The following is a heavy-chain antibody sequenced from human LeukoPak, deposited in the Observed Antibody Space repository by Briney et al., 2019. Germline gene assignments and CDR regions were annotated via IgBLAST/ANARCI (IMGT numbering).Heavy chain of an antibody. CDR3: ARGVYIAAAQYGY. CDR1: GGSISSYY. J-gene: IGHJ4*02. Sequence: SQTLSLTCTVSGGSISSYYWSWIRQPPGKGLEWIGYIYYSGTTNYSPSLKSRVTISVDTSKNQFSLKLSSVTAADTAVYYCARGVYIAAAQYGYWGQGTLVTVSS. CDR2: IYYSGTT. D-gene: IGHD6-13*01. V-gene: IGHV4-59*01.